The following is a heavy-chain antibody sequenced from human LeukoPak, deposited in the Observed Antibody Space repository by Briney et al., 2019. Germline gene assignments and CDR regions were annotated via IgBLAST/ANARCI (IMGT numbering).Heavy chain of an antibody. CDR3: ARLPRAHTYGYVDY. CDR1: GFTVSSNY. CDR2: IYSGGST. V-gene: IGHV3-53*01. Sequence: GGSLRLSCAASGFTVSSNYMSWVRQAPGKGLEWVSVIYSGGSTYYADSVKGRFTISRDNSKSTLYLQMNSLRAEDTAVYYCARLPRAHTYGYVDYWGQGTLVTVSS. D-gene: IGHD5-18*01. J-gene: IGHJ4*02.